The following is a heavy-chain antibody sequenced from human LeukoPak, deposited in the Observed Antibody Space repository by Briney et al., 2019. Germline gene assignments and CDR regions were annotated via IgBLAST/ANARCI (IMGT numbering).Heavy chain of an antibody. CDR2: IYYSGST. CDR1: GGSISSYY. CDR3: ARHKRGYCSGGSCYSNTGFDY. J-gene: IGHJ4*02. Sequence: SETLSLTCTVSGGSISSYYWSWIRQPPGKGLEWIGYIYYSGSTNYNPSLKSRVTISVDTSKNQFSLKLSSVTAADTAVYYCARHKRGYCSGGSCYSNTGFDYWGQGTLVTVSS. V-gene: IGHV4-59*08. D-gene: IGHD2-15*01.